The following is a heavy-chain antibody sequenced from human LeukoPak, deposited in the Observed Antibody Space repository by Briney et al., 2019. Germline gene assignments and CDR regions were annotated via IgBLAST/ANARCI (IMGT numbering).Heavy chain of an antibody. CDR3: ATRGVVIRVILVGFHKEAYYFDS. J-gene: IGHJ4*02. CDR2: ISGSGGRT. V-gene: IGHV3-23*01. CDR1: GITLSNYG. D-gene: IGHD3-22*01. Sequence: GGSLRLSCAVSGITLSNYGMSWVRQAPGKGLEWVAGISGSGGRTSYADSVRGRFTISRDNPKNTLYLQLNSLRAEDTAVYFCATRGVVIRVILVGFHKEAYYFDSWGQGVLVTVSS.